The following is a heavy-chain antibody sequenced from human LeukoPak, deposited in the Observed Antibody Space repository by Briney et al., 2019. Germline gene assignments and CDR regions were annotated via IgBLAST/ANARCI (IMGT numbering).Heavy chain of an antibody. V-gene: IGHV1-69*13. D-gene: IGHD3-22*01. CDR2: IIPIFGTA. J-gene: IGHJ4*02. CDR1: GGTFSSYA. CDR3: AREIWDYDSSGFRFDY. Sequence: SVKVSCKASGGTFSSYAISWVRQAPGQGLEWMGGIIPIFGTANYAQKFQGRVTITADESTSTAYMELSSLRSEDTAVYYCAREIWDYDSSGFRFDYWGQGTLVTVSS.